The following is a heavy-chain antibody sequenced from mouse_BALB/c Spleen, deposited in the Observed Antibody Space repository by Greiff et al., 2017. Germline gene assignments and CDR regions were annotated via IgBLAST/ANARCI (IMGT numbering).Heavy chain of an antibody. D-gene: IGHD1-1*01. J-gene: IGHJ3*01. CDR1: GFNIKDYY. CDR2: IDPENGNT. CDR3: APCYGSSYDWLAY. V-gene: IGHV14-1*02. Sequence: VQLQQSGAELVRPGALVKLSCKASGFNIKDYYMHWVKQRPEQGLEWIGWIDPENGNTIYDPKFQGKASITADTSSNTAYLQLSSLTSEDTAVYYCAPCYGSSYDWLAYWGQGTLVTVSA.